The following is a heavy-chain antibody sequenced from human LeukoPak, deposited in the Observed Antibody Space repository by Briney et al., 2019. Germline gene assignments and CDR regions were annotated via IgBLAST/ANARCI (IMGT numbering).Heavy chain of an antibody. V-gene: IGHV4-39*07. CDR2: IYYSGST. CDR3: ARDSLAGSGLVRLNDAFDI. CDR1: GGSISSYY. J-gene: IGHJ3*02. D-gene: IGHD3/OR15-3a*01. Sequence: PSETLSLTCTVSGGSISSYYWGWIRQPPGKGLEWIGSIYYSGSTYYNPSLKSRVTISVDTSKNQFSLKLSSVTAADTAVYYCARDSLAGSGLVRLNDAFDIWGQGTMVTVSS.